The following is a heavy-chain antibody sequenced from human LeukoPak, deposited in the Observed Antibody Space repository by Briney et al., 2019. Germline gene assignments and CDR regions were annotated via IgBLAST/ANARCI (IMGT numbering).Heavy chain of an antibody. Sequence: PSQTPSLTCTVSGGSISSGNYYWSWIRQPAGMGLEWIGRIYISGGTDYNPSLKSRLTISIDTSKNQSYLRLSSVTAADTAVYYCARVRRNSGNKYFDPWGQGTRVTVSS. CDR1: GGSISSGNYY. V-gene: IGHV4-61*02. J-gene: IGHJ5*02. CDR2: IYISGGT. CDR3: ARVRRNSGNKYFDP. D-gene: IGHD5-12*01.